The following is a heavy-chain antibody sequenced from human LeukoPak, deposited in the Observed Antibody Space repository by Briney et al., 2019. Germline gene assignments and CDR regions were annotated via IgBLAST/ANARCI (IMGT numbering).Heavy chain of an antibody. CDR3: ARGLPSSGWYLGNYYYYYMDV. CDR1: GFTFSSNY. D-gene: IGHD6-19*01. J-gene: IGHJ6*03. V-gene: IGHV3-66*01. CDR2: IYSGGST. Sequence: GGSLRLSCAASGFTFSSNYMSWGRQAPGKGREWGSGIYSGGSTYYSDSVKGRFTISRDNSKNTLYLQMNSLRAEDTAVYYCARGLPSSGWYLGNYYYYYMDVWGKGTTVTISS.